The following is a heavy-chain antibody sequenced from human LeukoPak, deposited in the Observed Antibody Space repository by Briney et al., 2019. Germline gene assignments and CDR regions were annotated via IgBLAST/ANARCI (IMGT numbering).Heavy chain of an antibody. D-gene: IGHD5-12*01. CDR2: IYYSGST. V-gene: IGHV4-59*01. CDR1: GGSTSSYY. Sequence: SETLSLTCTVSGGSTSSYYWSWIRQPPGKGLEWIGYIYYSGSTNYNPSLKSRVTISVDTSKNQFSLKLSSVTAADTAVYYCARREIYSGYEDYCGQGTLVTVSS. J-gene: IGHJ4*02. CDR3: ARREIYSGYEDY.